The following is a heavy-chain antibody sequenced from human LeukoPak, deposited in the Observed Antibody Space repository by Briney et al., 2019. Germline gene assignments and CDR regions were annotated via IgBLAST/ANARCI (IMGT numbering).Heavy chain of an antibody. CDR3: AALDNCFDP. J-gene: IGHJ5*02. V-gene: IGHV4-61*01. Sequence: PSETLSLTCTVSRGSVSSDNYYCSWIRQPPGKGLEWIGHIYYSGSTYYNPSFKSRVTMSVDTSKNQFSLNLMSVTTADTAVYFCAALDNCFDPWGQGTLLTVSS. CDR1: RGSVSSDNYY. CDR2: IYYSGST.